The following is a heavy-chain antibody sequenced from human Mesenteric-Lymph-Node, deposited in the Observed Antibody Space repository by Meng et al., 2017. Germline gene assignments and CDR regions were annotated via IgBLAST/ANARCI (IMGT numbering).Heavy chain of an antibody. V-gene: IGHV3-74*01. J-gene: IGHJ3*02. Sequence: GESLKISCATSGFGFSTKWMDWVRQDPGKGLVWVASINPDGTTTNYAESVKGRFTISRDNTKNTLYLQMNRLRAEDTAVYYCVKDLLWNSFDMWGQGTMVTVSS. CDR2: INPDGTTT. D-gene: IGHD2-21*01. CDR1: GFGFSTKW. CDR3: VKDLLWNSFDM.